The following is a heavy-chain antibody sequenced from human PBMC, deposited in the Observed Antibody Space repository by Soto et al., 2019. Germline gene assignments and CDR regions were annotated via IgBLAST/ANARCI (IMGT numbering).Heavy chain of an antibody. CDR1: GGSFSGYY. Sequence: SETLSLTCAVYGGSFSGYYWSWIRQPPGKGLEWIGEINHSGSTNYNPSLKSRVTISVDTSKNQFSLKLSSVTAADTAVYYCARAPHYDILTGYPKSFDYWGQGTLVTVSS. V-gene: IGHV4-34*01. CDR2: INHSGST. J-gene: IGHJ4*02. D-gene: IGHD3-9*01. CDR3: ARAPHYDILTGYPKSFDY.